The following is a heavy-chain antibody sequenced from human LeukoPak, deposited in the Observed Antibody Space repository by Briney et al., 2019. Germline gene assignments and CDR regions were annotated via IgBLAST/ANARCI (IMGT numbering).Heavy chain of an antibody. V-gene: IGHV3-23*01. CDR2: TSDDDDST. J-gene: IGHJ4*02. CDR1: HFTFSSHA. Sequence: GGSLRLSCATSHFTFSSHAMNWVRQAPGKGLEWVSSTSDDDDSTYYADSVKGRFTISRDNSKNTLYLDMNNLRAEDTALYFCAKTLFGFSYGKIDYWGQGTLVTVSS. D-gene: IGHD5-18*01. CDR3: AKTLFGFSYGKIDY.